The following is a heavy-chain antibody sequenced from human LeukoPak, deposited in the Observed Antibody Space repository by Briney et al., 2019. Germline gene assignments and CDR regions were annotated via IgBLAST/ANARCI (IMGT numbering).Heavy chain of an antibody. CDR2: IYSGGST. Sequence: GSMRLSCAASGFTVNYTYMSWVRQAPGKGLEWVSVIYSGGSTYYADSVKGRFTISRDDSKNTVYLQMNSLRVEDTAFYYCARVKVGITYWFDPWGQGTLVTVSS. CDR1: GFTVNYTY. V-gene: IGHV3-66*01. J-gene: IGHJ5*02. D-gene: IGHD1-26*01. CDR3: ARVKVGITYWFDP.